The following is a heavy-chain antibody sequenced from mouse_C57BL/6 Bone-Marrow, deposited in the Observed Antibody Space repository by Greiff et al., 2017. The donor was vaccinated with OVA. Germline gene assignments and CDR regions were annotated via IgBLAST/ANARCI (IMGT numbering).Heavy chain of an antibody. CDR1: GFTFSSYA. D-gene: IGHD3-1*01. CDR2: ISDGGSYT. V-gene: IGHV5-4*01. CDR3: ARDGNSPSGVDY. J-gene: IGHJ2*01. Sequence: EVKVVESGGGLVKPGGSLKLSCAASGFTFSSYAMSWVRQTPEKRLEWVATISDGGSYTYYPANVKGRFTISRDNAKNNLYLQMSHLKSEDTAMYYCARDGNSPSGVDYWGQGTTLTVSS.